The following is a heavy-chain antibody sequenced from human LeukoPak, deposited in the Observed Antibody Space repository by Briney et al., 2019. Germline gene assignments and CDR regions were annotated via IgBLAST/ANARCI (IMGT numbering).Heavy chain of an antibody. V-gene: IGHV3-48*03. CDR1: VFTSSSYE. CDR2: ISSSGSTI. D-gene: IGHD4/OR15-4a*01. J-gene: IGHJ3*02. Sequence: GGSLRLSCAASVFTSSSYEMNWVRQAPGKGLEWVSYISSSGSTIYYADSVKGRFTISRDNAKNSLYLQMNSLRAEDTAVYYCARTDYGNLRGAFHIWGQGTMVTVSS. CDR3: ARTDYGNLRGAFHI.